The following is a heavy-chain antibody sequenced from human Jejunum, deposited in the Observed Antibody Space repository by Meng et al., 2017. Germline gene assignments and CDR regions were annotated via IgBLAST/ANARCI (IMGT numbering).Heavy chain of an antibody. J-gene: IGHJ4*02. CDR1: GYPLTSLD. CDR3: ARGVTEGVDY. Sequence: QVQLVQSGAEVKKPGASWKVACKAHGYPLTSLDINWVRQATGQGPEWMGWMSPNSGNTGYAQKFQGRVTMTRDTSINTAYMELSSLTSEDTAVYYCARGVTEGVDYWGQGTLVTVSS. CDR2: MSPNSGNT. V-gene: IGHV1-8*01. D-gene: IGHD2-21*02.